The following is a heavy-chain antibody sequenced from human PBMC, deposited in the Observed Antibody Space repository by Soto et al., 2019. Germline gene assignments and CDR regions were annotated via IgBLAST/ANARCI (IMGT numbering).Heavy chain of an antibody. CDR2: ISHGGST. Sequence: QVQLKESGTGLVKPSETLFLTCVVSGGSINSSYWWNWVRQPPGKGLEWIGEISHGGSTNFNPSPTRRATISVDKSKNHSTLKLDAVTAADTAVYYVVREVIGIQAFGYWGQGTLGTGSS. D-gene: IGHD3-16*02. J-gene: IGHJ4*02. CDR1: GGSINSSYW. CDR3: VREVIGIQAFGY. V-gene: IGHV4-4*02.